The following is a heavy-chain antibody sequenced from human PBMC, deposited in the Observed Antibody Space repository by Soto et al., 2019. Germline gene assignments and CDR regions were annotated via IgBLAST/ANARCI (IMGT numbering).Heavy chain of an antibody. V-gene: IGHV1-8*01. J-gene: IGHJ6*02. CDR2: MNPNSGNT. CDR3: AREKTSYGMDV. CDR1: GYTFTSYA. Sequence: QVQLVQSGAEVKKPGASVKVSCKASGYTFTSYAINWVRQATGQGLEGMGWMNPNSGNTGYAQKFQGRVTMTRNTSISTAYVELSSVRSEDTAVYYCAREKTSYGMDVWGQGNTVTVSS.